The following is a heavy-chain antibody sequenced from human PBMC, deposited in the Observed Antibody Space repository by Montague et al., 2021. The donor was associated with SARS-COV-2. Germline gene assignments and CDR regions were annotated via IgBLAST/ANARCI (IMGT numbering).Heavy chain of an antibody. J-gene: IGHJ6*02. V-gene: IGHV4-39*01. CDR1: GGSISSSSCY. CDR2: IYYSGST. Sequence: SETLSLTCTVSGGSISSSSCYWGWIRQPPGKGLEWIGSIYYSGSTYYXPSLKSRVTISVDTSKNQFSLKLSSVTAADTAVYYCARHASYDYSKDLYYYYYYGMDVWGQGTTVTVSS. CDR3: ARHASYDYSKDLYYYYYYGMDV. D-gene: IGHD4-11*01.